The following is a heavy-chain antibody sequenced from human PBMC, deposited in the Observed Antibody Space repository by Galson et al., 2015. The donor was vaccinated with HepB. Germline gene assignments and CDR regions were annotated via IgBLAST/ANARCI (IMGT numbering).Heavy chain of an antibody. CDR1: GYTFTSYY. J-gene: IGHJ4*02. CDR3: ARHPFDY. V-gene: IGHV1-46*01. Sequence: SVKVSCKASGYTFTSYYMHWVRQAPGQGLEWMGIINPSGGSTSYAQKFQGRVTISVDTSKNQFSLKLSSVTAADTAVFYCARHPFDYWGQGTLVTVSS. CDR2: INPSGGST.